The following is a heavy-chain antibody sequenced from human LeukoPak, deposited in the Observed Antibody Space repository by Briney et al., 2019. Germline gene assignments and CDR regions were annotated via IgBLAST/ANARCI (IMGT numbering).Heavy chain of an antibody. D-gene: IGHD5-18*01. J-gene: IGHJ6*02. Sequence: GGSLRLSCAASGFTFDDYAMHWVRQAPGKGLEWVSGISWNSGSIGYADSVKGRFTISRDNAKNSLYLQMNSLRAEDTALYYCAKGMPLWGYSYGFGGMDVWGQGTTVTVSS. CDR1: GFTFDDYA. CDR2: ISWNSGSI. V-gene: IGHV3-9*01. CDR3: AKGMPLWGYSYGFGGMDV.